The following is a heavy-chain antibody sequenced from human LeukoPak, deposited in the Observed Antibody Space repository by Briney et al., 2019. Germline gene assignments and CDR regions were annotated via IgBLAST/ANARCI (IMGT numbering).Heavy chain of an antibody. V-gene: IGHV1-18*01. CDR1: GYTFTSYG. CDR3: ARGRGSGHKENWFDP. CDR2: ISAYNGNA. Sequence: ASVKVSCKASGYTFTSYGISWVRQAPGQGLEWMGWISAYNGNANYAQKLQGRVTMTTDTSTSTAYMELRSLRSDDTAVYYCARGRGSGHKENWFDPWGQGTLVTVSS. J-gene: IGHJ5*02. D-gene: IGHD6-19*01.